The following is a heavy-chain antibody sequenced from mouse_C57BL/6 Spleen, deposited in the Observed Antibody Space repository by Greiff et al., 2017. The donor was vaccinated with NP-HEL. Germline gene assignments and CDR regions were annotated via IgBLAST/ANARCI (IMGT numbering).Heavy chain of an antibody. CDR3: ARGAQLVVDY. CDR2: IYPRSGNT. V-gene: IGHV1-81*01. Sequence: VKLMESGAELARPGASVKLSCKASGYTFTSYGISWVKQRTGQGLEWIGEIYPRSGNTYYNEKFKGKATLTADKSSSTAYMELRSLTSEDSAVYLCARGAQLVVDYWGKGTTLTVSS. D-gene: IGHD4-1*02. CDR1: GYTFTSYG. J-gene: IGHJ2*01.